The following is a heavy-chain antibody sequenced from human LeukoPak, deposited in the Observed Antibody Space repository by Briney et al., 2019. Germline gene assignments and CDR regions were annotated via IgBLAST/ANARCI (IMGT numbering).Heavy chain of an antibody. CDR3: ARPYCSSTSCLGRWFDP. V-gene: IGHV4-38-2*01. D-gene: IGHD2-2*01. J-gene: IGHJ5*02. CDR2: IYHSGST. CDR1: GYSISSGYY. Sequence: SETLSLTCAVSGYSISSGYYWGWIRQPPGKGLEWIGSIYHSGSTYYNPSLKSRVTISVDTSKNQFSLKLSSVTAADTAVYYCARPYCSSTSCLGRWFDPWGQGNLVTVSS.